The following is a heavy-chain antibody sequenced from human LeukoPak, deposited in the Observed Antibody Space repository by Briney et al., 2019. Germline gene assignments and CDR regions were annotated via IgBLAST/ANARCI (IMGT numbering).Heavy chain of an antibody. CDR1: GGSISSYY. CDR3: AKDPTGYSYGAPYFDY. J-gene: IGHJ4*02. CDR2: IYTSGST. V-gene: IGHV4-4*07. D-gene: IGHD5-18*01. Sequence: KPSETLSLTCTVSGGSISSYYWSWIRQPAGKGLEWIGRIYTSGSTNYNPSLKSRVTMSVDTSKNQFSLKLSSVTAADTAVYYCAKDPTGYSYGAPYFDYWGQGTLVTVSS.